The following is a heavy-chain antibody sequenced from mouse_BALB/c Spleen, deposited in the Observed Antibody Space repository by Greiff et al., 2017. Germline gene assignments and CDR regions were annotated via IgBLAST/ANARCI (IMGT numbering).Heavy chain of an antibody. CDR2: ISYDGSN. V-gene: IGHV3-6*02. J-gene: IGHJ3*01. CDR1: GYPITSGYY. CDR3: ARESDYGAY. D-gene: IGHD2-4*01. Sequence: EVQLQQSGPGLVKPSQSLSLTCSVTGYPITSGYYWNWIRQFPGNKLEWMGYISYDGSNNYNPSLKNRISITRDTSKNQFFLKLNSVTTEDTATYYCARESDYGAYWGQGTLVTVSA.